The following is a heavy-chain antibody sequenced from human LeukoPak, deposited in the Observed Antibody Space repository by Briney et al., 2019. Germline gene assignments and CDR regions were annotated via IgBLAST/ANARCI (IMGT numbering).Heavy chain of an antibody. CDR3: ARAWGYGSGSYYTGGFDY. V-gene: IGHV1-8*01. D-gene: IGHD3-10*01. J-gene: IGHJ4*02. CDR2: MNPNSGNT. Sequence: ASVKVSCKASGYTFTSYDINWVRQATGQGLEWMGWMNPNSGNTGYAQKFQGRVTMTRNTSISTAYMELSSLRSEDTAVYYCARAWGYGSGSYYTGGFDYWGQGTLVTVSS. CDR1: GYTFTSYD.